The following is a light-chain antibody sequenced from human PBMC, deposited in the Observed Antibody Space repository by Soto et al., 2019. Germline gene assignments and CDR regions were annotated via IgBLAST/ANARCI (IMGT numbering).Light chain of an antibody. V-gene: IGLV2-14*01. CDR1: SSDVGPYNY. Sequence: QSALTQPASVSGSPGQSITISCTGTSSDVGPYNYVSWYQQHPGKAPKVMTYEVSNRPSGVSNRFSGSKSGNTASLTISGLQAEDEADYYCSSYTTSSTVVFGGGTKLTVL. CDR3: SSYTTSSTVV. J-gene: IGLJ2*01. CDR2: EVS.